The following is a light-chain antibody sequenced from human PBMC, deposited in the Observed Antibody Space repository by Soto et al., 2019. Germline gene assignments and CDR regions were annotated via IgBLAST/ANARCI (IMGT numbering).Light chain of an antibody. J-gene: IGKJ4*01. CDR1: QSISSY. CDR3: QQSSGTPLT. CDR2: AAS. Sequence: DIQMTQSPSSLSASVGDRVTITCRASQSISSYLNWYQQKPGKAPKLLIYAASSLQSGVPSRFSGSGSGTDFSLTISSLQPEDSASYYCQQSSGTPLTFGGGTKVEIK. V-gene: IGKV1-39*01.